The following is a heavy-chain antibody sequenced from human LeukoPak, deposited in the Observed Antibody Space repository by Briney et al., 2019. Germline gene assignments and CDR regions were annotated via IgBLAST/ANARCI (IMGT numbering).Heavy chain of an antibody. J-gene: IGHJ4*02. V-gene: IGHV1-69*05. CDR3: ARPYLQYCGGDCSFGY. D-gene: IGHD2-21*02. CDR1: GGTFSSYA. CDR2: IIPIFGTA. Sequence: SVEVSCKASGGTFSSYAIGWVRQAPGQGLEWMGGIIPIFGTANYAQKFQGRVTITTDESTSTAYMELSSLRSEDTAVYYCARPYLQYCGGDCSFGYWGQGTLVTVSS.